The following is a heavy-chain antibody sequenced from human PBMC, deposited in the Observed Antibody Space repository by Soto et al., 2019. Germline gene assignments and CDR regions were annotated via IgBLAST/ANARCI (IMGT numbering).Heavy chain of an antibody. CDR2: IIPIFGTA. J-gene: IGHJ6*02. CDR1: GGTFSIYA. CDR3: ARHLGGNHYYYGMDV. V-gene: IGHV1-69*12. Sequence: QVQLVQSGADVNKPGSSAKVSCKASGGTFSIYAISWVRQAPGQGLERMGGIIPIFGTADYAQKFQGRVTITADESTSTAYTDLSSLRSEDTAVYYCARHLGGNHYYYGMDVWGQGTTVTVSS. D-gene: IGHD3-16*01.